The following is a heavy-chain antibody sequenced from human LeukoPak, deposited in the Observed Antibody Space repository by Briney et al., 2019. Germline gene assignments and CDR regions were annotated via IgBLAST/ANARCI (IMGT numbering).Heavy chain of an antibody. V-gene: IGHV1-69*06. D-gene: IGHD3-22*01. CDR1: GGTFSSYA. J-gene: IGHJ4*02. CDR3: ARSSSVTAPFDY. Sequence: SVKVSCKASGGTFSSYAISWVRQAPGQGLEWMGGIIPIFGTANYAQKFQGRVTITADKSTSTAYMELSSLRSEDTAVYYCARSSSVTAPFDYWGQGTLVTVSS. CDR2: IIPIFGTA.